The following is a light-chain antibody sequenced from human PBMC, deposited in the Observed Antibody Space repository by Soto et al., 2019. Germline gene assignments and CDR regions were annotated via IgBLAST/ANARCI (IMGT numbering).Light chain of an antibody. CDR3: QQYGSSPLMYT. J-gene: IGKJ2*01. Sequence: ENVLTQSPGTLSLSPGERATLSCRASQSVRSTYLAWYQHKPGQAPRLLIYGASSRAIGIPDRFSGSGSGTDFTLTIRRLEPEDFAVYYCQQYGSSPLMYTFGQGTKLEIK. CDR1: QSVRSTY. V-gene: IGKV3-20*01. CDR2: GAS.